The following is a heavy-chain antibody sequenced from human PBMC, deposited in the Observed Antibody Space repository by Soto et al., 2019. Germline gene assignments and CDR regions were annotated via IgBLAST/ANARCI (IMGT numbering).Heavy chain of an antibody. D-gene: IGHD3-10*01. J-gene: IGHJ5*02. V-gene: IGHV4-34*01. CDR1: GGSFSGYY. CDR2: INHSGST. Sequence: SETLSLTCAVYGGSFSGYYWSWIRQPPGKGLEWIGEINHSGSTNYNPSLKSRVTISVDTSKNQFSLKLSSVTAADTAVYYCARGKITYDYGSGTSLGWFDPWGQGTLVTVAS. CDR3: ARGKITYDYGSGTSLGWFDP.